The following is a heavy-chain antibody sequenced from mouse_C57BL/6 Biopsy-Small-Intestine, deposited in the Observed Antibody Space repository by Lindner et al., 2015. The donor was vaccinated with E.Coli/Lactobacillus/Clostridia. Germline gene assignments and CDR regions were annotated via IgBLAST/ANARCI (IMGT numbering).Heavy chain of an antibody. CDR2: IDPENGDT. CDR3: TTGYYYGSSYGYFDA. J-gene: IGHJ1*03. V-gene: IGHV14-4*01. Sequence: VQLQESGAELVRPGASVKLSCTASGFNIKDDYMHWVKQRPEQGLEWIGWIDPENGDTEYASKFQGKATITADTSSNTAYLQLSSLTSEDTAVYYCTTGYYYGSSYGYFDAWGTGTTVTVSS. D-gene: IGHD1-1*01. CDR1: GFNIKDDY.